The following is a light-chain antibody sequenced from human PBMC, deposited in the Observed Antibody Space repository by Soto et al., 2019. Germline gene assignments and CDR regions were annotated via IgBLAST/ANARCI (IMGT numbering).Light chain of an antibody. CDR1: QNIGSR. CDR3: QPGNTPIT. Sequence: DIQITQSPSRVLQSXDDRVAISCRASQNIGSRLAWYQQKPDEAPKLLIYDASSLESGVPLRFGGSGSGTDFTLIISSLQPDDIGTYCCQPGNTPITFG. CDR2: DAS. V-gene: IGKV1-5*01. J-gene: IGKJ5*01.